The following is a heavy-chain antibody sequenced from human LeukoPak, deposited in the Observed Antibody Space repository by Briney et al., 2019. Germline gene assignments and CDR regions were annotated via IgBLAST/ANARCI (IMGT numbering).Heavy chain of an antibody. Sequence: ASVKVSCKASGGTFSSYAISWVRQAPGQGLEWMGRIIPILGIANYAQKFQGRVTITADKSTSTAYMELSGLRSEDTAVYYCARIPDYYYYGMGVWGQGTTVTVSS. V-gene: IGHV1-69*04. CDR1: GGTFSSYA. CDR2: IIPILGIA. CDR3: ARIPDYYYYGMGV. J-gene: IGHJ6*02.